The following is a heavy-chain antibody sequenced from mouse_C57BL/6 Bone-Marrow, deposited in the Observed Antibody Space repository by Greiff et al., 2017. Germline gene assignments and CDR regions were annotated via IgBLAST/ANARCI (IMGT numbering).Heavy chain of an antibody. CDR2: INYDGSST. V-gene: IGHV5-16*01. J-gene: IGHJ2*01. Sequence: EVQLVESEGGLVQPGSSMKLSCTASGFTFSDYYMAWVRQVPEKGLEWVANINYDGSSTYYLDSLKSRFIISRDNAKNILYLQMSSLKSEDTATYYCARGGSYFDYWGQGTTLTVSS. CDR1: GFTFSDYY. CDR3: ARGGSYFDY.